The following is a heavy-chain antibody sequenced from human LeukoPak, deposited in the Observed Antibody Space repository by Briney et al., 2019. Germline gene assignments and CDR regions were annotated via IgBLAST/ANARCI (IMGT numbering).Heavy chain of an antibody. CDR3: AKTIFGVMHAFDI. V-gene: IGHV3-23*01. J-gene: IGHJ3*02. D-gene: IGHD3-3*01. Sequence: GGSLRLSCAASGFTFTSYSMSWVRQAPGKGLEWVSAVSDGGGSTYYADSVKGRFTIPRDNSKNTVHLQMNSLRADDTAVYYCAKTIFGVMHAFDIWGQGTMVTVSS. CDR1: GFTFTSYS. CDR2: VSDGGGST.